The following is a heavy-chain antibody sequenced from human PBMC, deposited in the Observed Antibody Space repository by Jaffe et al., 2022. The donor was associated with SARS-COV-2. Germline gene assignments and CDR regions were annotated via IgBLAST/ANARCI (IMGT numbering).Heavy chain of an antibody. CDR1: GFTFSSYG. Sequence: QVQLVESGGGVVQPGRSLRLSCAASGFTFSSYGMHWVRQAPGKGLEWVAVISYDGSNKYYADSVKGRFTISRDNSKNTLYLQMNSLRAEDTAVYYCAGPWESDDYWGQGTLVTVSS. J-gene: IGHJ4*02. D-gene: IGHD1-26*01. CDR3: AGPWESDDY. CDR2: ISYDGSNK. V-gene: IGHV3-30*03.